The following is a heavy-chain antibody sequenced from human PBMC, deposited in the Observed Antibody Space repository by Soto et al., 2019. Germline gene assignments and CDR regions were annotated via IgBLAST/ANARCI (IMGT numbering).Heavy chain of an antibody. Sequence: VSVNVSCKTSGYTFSIYGISWVRQAPGQGLEWMGWISAYNGNTNYAQKLQGRVTMTTDTSTSTAYMELRSLRSDDTAVYYCARDDPYSSGWYWDYWGQGTLLTVSS. V-gene: IGHV1-18*01. CDR1: GYTFSIYG. J-gene: IGHJ4*02. D-gene: IGHD6-19*01. CDR3: ARDDPYSSGWYWDY. CDR2: ISAYNGNT.